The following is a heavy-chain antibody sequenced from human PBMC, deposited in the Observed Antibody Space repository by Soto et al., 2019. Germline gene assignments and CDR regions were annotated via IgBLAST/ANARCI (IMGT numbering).Heavy chain of an antibody. J-gene: IGHJ4*02. CDR2: IKSDGSAK. V-gene: IGHV3-7*01. Sequence: EMQLVESGGGLVQPGGSLRLSCKASGFSFNNHWMKWVRQAPGKGLEWVAAIKSDGSAKKYVDSLRGRFTISRDNAENSLYLQMSSLRDEDTAVYYCATDGVWSCDSWGQATLVIVSS. D-gene: IGHD3-10*01. CDR3: ATDGVWSCDS. CDR1: GFSFNNHW.